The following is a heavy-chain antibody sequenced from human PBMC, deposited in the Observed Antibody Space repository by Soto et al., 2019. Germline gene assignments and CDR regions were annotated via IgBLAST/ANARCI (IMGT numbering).Heavy chain of an antibody. CDR1: GLTFSSNA. CDR2: ISDSGGST. Sequence: GGSLRLSCAASGLTFSSNAMIWVRQAPGKGLEWVSTISDSGGSTYYADSVKGRFTISRDNSKNTLYLQMNSLRAEDTAVYYCAKDESRVVVPDNWFDSWGQGTLVTVSS. J-gene: IGHJ5*01. V-gene: IGHV3-23*01. D-gene: IGHD2-15*01. CDR3: AKDESRVVVPDNWFDS.